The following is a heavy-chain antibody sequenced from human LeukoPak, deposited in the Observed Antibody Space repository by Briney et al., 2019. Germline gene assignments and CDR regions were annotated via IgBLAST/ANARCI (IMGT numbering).Heavy chain of an antibody. Sequence: GGSLRLSCAASGFTFNSYWMHWVRQAPGKGLVWVSQINNDGSTTRYADSVKGRFTISRDNAENTLYLQMNSLRAEDAAVYYCARGYSSSWYNWLDPWGQGTLVTVSS. J-gene: IGHJ5*02. CDR3: ARGYSSSWYNWLDP. CDR2: INNDGSTT. CDR1: GFTFNSYW. V-gene: IGHV3-74*01. D-gene: IGHD6-13*01.